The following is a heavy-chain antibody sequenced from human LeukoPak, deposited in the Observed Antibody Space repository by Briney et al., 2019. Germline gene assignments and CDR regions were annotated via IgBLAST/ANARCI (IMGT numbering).Heavy chain of an antibody. CDR2: IYNGDNT. D-gene: IGHD1-1*01. J-gene: IGHJ4*02. CDR3: AKGRVRQFDPFDY. V-gene: IGHV3-53*01. Sequence: GGSLRLSCAASGFTVSSNYMTWVRQAPGKGLEWVSVIYNGDNTNYADSVKGRFTISRDSSKNTLYLQMNSLRAGDAAVYYCAKGRVRQFDPFDYWGQGTLVTVSS. CDR1: GFTVSSNY.